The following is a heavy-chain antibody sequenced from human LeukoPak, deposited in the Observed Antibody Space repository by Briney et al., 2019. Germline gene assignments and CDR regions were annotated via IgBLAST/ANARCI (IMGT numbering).Heavy chain of an antibody. D-gene: IGHD3-16*02. V-gene: IGHV1-18*01. Sequence: ASVKVSCKASGYTFTSYGISWVRQAPGQGLEWMGWISAYNGNTNYAQKLQGRVTMTTDTSTSTAYMELRSLRSDDTAVYYWARVRKSMITFGGVIAGGAFDIWGQGTMVTVSS. J-gene: IGHJ3*02. CDR2: ISAYNGNT. CDR1: GYTFTSYG. CDR3: ARVRKSMITFGGVIAGGAFDI.